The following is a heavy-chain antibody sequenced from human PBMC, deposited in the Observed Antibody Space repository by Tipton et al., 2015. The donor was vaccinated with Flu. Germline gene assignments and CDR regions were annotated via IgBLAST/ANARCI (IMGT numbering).Heavy chain of an antibody. CDR3: ARRDYSKYVSEPKSWFDP. V-gene: IGHV4-38-2*01. Sequence: TLSLTCSVSGDSMGSQYFWGWIRQPPGKGLEWIGNVHRTGSPYYNSSLRSRVIMTVDGAKNQFSLRLTSVTAADTAVYYCARRDYSKYVSEPKSWFDPWGQGTLVTVSS. CDR1: GDSMGSQYF. CDR2: VHRTGSP. J-gene: IGHJ5*02. D-gene: IGHD4-11*01.